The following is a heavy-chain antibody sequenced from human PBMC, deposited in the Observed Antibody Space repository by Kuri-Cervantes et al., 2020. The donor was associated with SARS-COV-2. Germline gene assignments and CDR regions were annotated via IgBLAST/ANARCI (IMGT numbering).Heavy chain of an antibody. CDR3: ARDSGDWNPDGLDL. J-gene: IGHJ3*01. Sequence: ASVKVSCKASGYTFTNNDINWVRQASGQGLEWMGWMNPDTGNAGYAQKFQGRVTMTRIMSTNTAYMELSTLRFEDSAVYYCARDSGDWNPDGLDLWGQGTLVTVSS. CDR1: GYTFTNND. D-gene: IGHD1-1*01. V-gene: IGHV1-8*02. CDR2: MNPDTGNA.